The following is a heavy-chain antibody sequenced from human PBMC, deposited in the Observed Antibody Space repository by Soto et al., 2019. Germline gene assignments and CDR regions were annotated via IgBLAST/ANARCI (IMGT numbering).Heavy chain of an antibody. V-gene: IGHV3-30*18. CDR2: ISYDGSNK. J-gene: IGHJ6*02. Sequence: VGSLRLSCAASGFTFSSYGMHWVRQAPGKGLEWVAVISYDGSNKYYADSVKGRFTISRDNSKNTLYLQMNSLRAEDTAVYYCAKDTTGTTSYYYYGMDVWGQGTTVTVSS. CDR1: GFTFSSYG. CDR3: AKDTTGTTSYYYYGMDV. D-gene: IGHD1-1*01.